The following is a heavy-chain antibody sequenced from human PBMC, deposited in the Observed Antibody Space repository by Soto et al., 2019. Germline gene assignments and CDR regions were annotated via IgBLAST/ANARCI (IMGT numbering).Heavy chain of an antibody. J-gene: IGHJ4*02. CDR2: IKQDGSEK. D-gene: IGHD3-9*01. CDR3: ARDPETGYFDWLLPDY. Sequence: GGSLRLSCAASGFTFSSYWMSWVRQAPGKGLEWVANIKQDGSEKYYVVSVKGRFTISRDSAKNSLYLQMNSLRAEDTAVYHCARDPETGYFDWLLPDYWGQGTLVTVSS. CDR1: GFTFSSYW. V-gene: IGHV3-7*03.